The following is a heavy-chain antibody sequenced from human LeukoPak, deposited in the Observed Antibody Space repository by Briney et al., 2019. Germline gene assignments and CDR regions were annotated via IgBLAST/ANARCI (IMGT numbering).Heavy chain of an antibody. Sequence: GASVKVSCKASGGTFSSYAISWVRQAPGQGLEWMGRIIPILGIANYAQKFQGRVTITTDESTSTAYMELSSLRSEDTAVYYCARVSSSWYGNAFDIWGQGTMVTVSS. J-gene: IGHJ3*02. CDR2: IIPILGIA. V-gene: IGHV1-69*04. D-gene: IGHD6-13*01. CDR1: GGTFSSYA. CDR3: ARVSSSWYGNAFDI.